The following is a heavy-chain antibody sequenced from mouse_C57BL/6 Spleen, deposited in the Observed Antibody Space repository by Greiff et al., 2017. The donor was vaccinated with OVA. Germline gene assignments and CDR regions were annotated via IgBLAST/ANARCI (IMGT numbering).Heavy chain of an antibody. CDR2: INPNNGGT. V-gene: IGHV1-22*01. Sequence: VQLQQSGPELVKPGASVKMSCKASGYTFTDYNMHWVKQSHGKSLEWIGYINPNNGGTSYNQKFKGKATLTVNKSSSTAYMELRSLTSEDSAVYYCARDGYKFLYFDYWGQGTTLTVSS. CDR1: GYTFTDYN. D-gene: IGHD2-3*01. J-gene: IGHJ2*01. CDR3: ARDGYKFLYFDY.